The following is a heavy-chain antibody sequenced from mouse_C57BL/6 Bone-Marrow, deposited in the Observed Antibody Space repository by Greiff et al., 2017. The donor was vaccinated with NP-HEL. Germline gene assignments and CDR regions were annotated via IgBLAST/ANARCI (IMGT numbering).Heavy chain of an antibody. CDR2: IDPSDSET. J-gene: IGHJ3*01. Sequence: QVQLQQPGAELVRPGSSVKLSCKASGYTFTSYWMHWVKQRPIQGLEWIGNIDPSDSETHYNQKFKDKATLTVDKSSSTAYMQLSSLTSEDSAVYYCARYPYYSKGAYWGQGTLVTVSA. V-gene: IGHV1-52*01. CDR1: GYTFTSYW. D-gene: IGHD2-5*01. CDR3: ARYPYYSKGAY.